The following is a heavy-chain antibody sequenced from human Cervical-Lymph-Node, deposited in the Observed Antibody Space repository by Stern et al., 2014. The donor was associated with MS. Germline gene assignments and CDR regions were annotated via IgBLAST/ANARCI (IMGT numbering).Heavy chain of an antibody. Sequence: QVQLVESGAEVKQPGSSVKVSCKASGGTFGGYAVSWVRPAPRQGLEWMGGIVPMFGTANYAQKFQDRATMTADASTNTAYMELSSLTSEDTAMYYCTRDEGHAEYYQHWGQGTLITVSS. CDR1: GGTFGGYA. CDR2: IVPMFGTA. CDR3: TRDEGHAEYYQH. J-gene: IGHJ1*01. V-gene: IGHV1-69*01.